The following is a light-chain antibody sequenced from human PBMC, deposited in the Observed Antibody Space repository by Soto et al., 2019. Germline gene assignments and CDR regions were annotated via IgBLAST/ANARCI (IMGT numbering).Light chain of an antibody. CDR2: DAS. V-gene: IGKV3-11*01. CDR1: QTVSIY. J-gene: IGKJ1*01. Sequence: EIVLTQSPATLSLSPGERATLSCRASQTVSIYLAWYQQKPGQAPRLLIYDASKRATGIPARFSGSGSGTDFPLTVSSLEPEDFAVYYCQQRSNWPRTFGQGTKVEIK. CDR3: QQRSNWPRT.